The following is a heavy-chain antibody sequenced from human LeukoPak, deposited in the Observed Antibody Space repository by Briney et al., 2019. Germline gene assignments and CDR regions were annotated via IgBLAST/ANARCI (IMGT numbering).Heavy chain of an antibody. V-gene: IGHV1-69*06. CDR1: GGTFSSYA. CDR2: IIPVFGTT. J-gene: IGHJ4*02. Sequence: ASVKVSCKASGGTFSSYAVSWVRLTPGQGLEWLGGIIPVFGTTTYAQKFQAKVTMTADKSANTAYLEISSLTSDDTAVYYCARCSPGDSSNFYAVLQYWGQGTQVTVST. CDR3: ARCSPGDSSNFYAVLQY. D-gene: IGHD3-22*01.